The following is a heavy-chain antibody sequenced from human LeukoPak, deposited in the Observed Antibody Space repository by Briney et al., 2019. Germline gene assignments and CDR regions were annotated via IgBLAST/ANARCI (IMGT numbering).Heavy chain of an antibody. Sequence: ASVKVSCKASGYTFTGYYMHWVRQAPGQGLEWMGWINANSGGTNYAQKFQGRVTMTRDTCISTAYMELGWETSDKTAMNYCARPLLLVGATPLDYWGQGTLVTVSS. D-gene: IGHD1-26*01. CDR3: ARPLLLVGATPLDY. CDR2: INANSGGT. J-gene: IGHJ4*02. CDR1: GYTFTGYY. V-gene: IGHV1-2*02.